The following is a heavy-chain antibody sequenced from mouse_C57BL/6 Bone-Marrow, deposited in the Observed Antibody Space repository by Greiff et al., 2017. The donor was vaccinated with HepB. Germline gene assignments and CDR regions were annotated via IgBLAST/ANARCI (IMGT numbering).Heavy chain of an antibody. Sequence: QVQLQQPGAELVMPGASVKLSCKASGYTFTSYWMHWVKQRPGQGLEWIGEIDPSDSYTNYNQKFKGKSTLTVDKSSSTAYMQLSSLTSEDSAVYYCARGVDWYIDVWGTGTTVTDSS. V-gene: IGHV1-69*01. J-gene: IGHJ1*03. CDR1: GYTFTSYW. CDR3: ARGVDWYIDV. CDR2: IDPSDSYT. D-gene: IGHD1-1*01.